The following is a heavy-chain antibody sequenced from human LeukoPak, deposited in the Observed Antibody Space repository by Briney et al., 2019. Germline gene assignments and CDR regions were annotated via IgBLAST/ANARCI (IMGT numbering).Heavy chain of an antibody. Sequence: GGSLSLSCAASGFTFSSYAMRWVRPPPGKGLEWVSAISGSGGSTYYADSVTGRFTISRDNSKNALYQQMNSLRAEDTSVYYCAKNSAYSYGYYFDYWGQGTLVTVSS. CDR3: AKNSAYSYGYYFDY. V-gene: IGHV3-23*01. D-gene: IGHD5-18*01. CDR2: ISGSGGST. CDR1: GFTFSSYA. J-gene: IGHJ4*02.